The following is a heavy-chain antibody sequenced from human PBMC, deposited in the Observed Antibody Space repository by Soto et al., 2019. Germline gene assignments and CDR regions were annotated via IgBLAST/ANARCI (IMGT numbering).Heavy chain of an antibody. D-gene: IGHD3-22*01. Sequence: KPSETLSLTCAVSGGSISSGGYSWSWIRQPPGKGLEWIGYIYHSGSTYYNPSLKSRVTISVDRSKNQFSLKLSSVTAADTAVYYCARAGKHYYDSSGYSKGGFDPWGQGTLVTVSS. CDR2: IYHSGST. V-gene: IGHV4-30-2*01. CDR3: ARAGKHYYDSSGYSKGGFDP. CDR1: GGSISSGGYS. J-gene: IGHJ5*02.